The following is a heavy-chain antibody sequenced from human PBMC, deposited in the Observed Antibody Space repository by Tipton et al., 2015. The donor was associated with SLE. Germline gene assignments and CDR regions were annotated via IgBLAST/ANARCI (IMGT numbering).Heavy chain of an antibody. V-gene: IGHV4-61*01. D-gene: IGHD2-15*01. J-gene: IGHJ4*02. Sequence: TLSLTCTVSACSNSRRRHYSSCILQPPGKGLEWIGYIYYIVRTHYQPSLKSRVTISLDTSKNQFSLKLSSVTAADTDVYYCARGFESGGLFDYWGQGTLVTVSS. CDR1: ACSNSRRRHY. CDR2: IYYIVRT. CDR3: ARGFESGGLFDY.